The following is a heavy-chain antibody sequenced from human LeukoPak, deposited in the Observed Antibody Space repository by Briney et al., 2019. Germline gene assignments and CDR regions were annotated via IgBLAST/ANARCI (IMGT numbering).Heavy chain of an antibody. V-gene: IGHV1-18*04. J-gene: IGHJ4*02. CDR1: GYTFTGYY. D-gene: IGHD5-12*01. Sequence: GASVKVSCKASGYTFTGYYMHWVRQAPGQGLEWMGWISAYNGNTAYAQNLRDRVTMTTDTSTSTAYMELRSLRSGDTAVYYCARVNVDIGMWESENYWGQGTLVTVSS. CDR2: ISAYNGNT. CDR3: ARVNVDIGMWESENY.